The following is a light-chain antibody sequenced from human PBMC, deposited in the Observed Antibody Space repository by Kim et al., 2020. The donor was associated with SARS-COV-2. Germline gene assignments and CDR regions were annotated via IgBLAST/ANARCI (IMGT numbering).Light chain of an antibody. Sequence: SIKHTCTRRNGNYNYAIAWHQQQPGNGPRYLMKVNSAGSHSKGDGIPDRFSGSSSGAARYLTISSLQSDDEADYYCQTWGPGIRVFGGGTQLTVL. CDR3: QTWGPGIRV. CDR1: NGNYNYA. V-gene: IGLV4-69*01. CDR2: VNSAGSH. J-gene: IGLJ3*02.